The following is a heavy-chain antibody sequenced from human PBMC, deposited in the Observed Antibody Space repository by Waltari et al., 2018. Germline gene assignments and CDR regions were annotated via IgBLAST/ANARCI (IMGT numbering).Heavy chain of an antibody. CDR2: IYSGGST. J-gene: IGHJ3*02. CDR3: ASPMTMVVTDAFDI. D-gene: IGHD4-17*01. Sequence: EVQLVESGGGLIQPGGSLRLSCAASGFTVSSNYMNWVRQAPGKGLGWVSVIYSGGSTYYADSVKGRFTISRDNSKNTLYLQMNSLRAEDTAVYYCASPMTMVVTDAFDIWGQGTMVTVSS. V-gene: IGHV3-53*01. CDR1: GFTVSSNY.